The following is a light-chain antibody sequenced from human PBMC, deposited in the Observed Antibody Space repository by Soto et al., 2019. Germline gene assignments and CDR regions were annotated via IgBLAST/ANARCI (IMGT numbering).Light chain of an antibody. CDR1: QYIGSA. CDR3: QQYGDLPRT. CDR2: DAS. V-gene: IGKV3-15*01. J-gene: IGKJ1*01. Sequence: EVVLTQSPATLSLSPWDRATLSCRASQYIGSAVAWYHQRSGQAPRLLIFDASIRVPTTPARFSGSVSGTEFTLTISSLESEDVAVYFCQQYGDLPRTFGQGTKVEIK.